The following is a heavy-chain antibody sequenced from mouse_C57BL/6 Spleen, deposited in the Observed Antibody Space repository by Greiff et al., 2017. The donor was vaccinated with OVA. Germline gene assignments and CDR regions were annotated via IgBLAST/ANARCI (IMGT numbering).Heavy chain of an antibody. Sequence: VQLQQSGAELVKPGASVKLSCKASGYTFTSYWMHWVKQRPGQGLEWIGMIHPNSGSTNYNAKFKSKATLTVDKSSSTAYMQLSSLTSEDSAVYYCARRGYSNYFDYWGQGTTLTVSS. V-gene: IGHV1-64*01. CDR2: IHPNSGST. D-gene: IGHD2-5*01. J-gene: IGHJ2*01. CDR1: GYTFTSYW. CDR3: ARRGYSNYFDY.